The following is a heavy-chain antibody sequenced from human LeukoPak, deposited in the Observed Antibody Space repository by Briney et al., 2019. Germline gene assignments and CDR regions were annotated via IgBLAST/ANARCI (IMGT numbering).Heavy chain of an antibody. V-gene: IGHV5-51*01. CDR2: IYPGDSDT. CDR1: GYTFTSYG. Sequence: KVSCKASGYTFTSYGISWVRQMPGKGLEWMGIIYPGDSDTRYSPSFQGQVTISADKSISTAYLQWSSLKASDTAMYYCARHFGYSYGSQVDYWGQGTLVTVSS. CDR3: ARHFGYSYGSQVDY. D-gene: IGHD5-18*01. J-gene: IGHJ4*02.